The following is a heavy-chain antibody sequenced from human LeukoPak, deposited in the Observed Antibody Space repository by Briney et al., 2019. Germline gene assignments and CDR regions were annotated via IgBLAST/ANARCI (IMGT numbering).Heavy chain of an antibody. CDR3: GRGHPKPGDY. CDR2: RNPNSGNT. V-gene: IGHV1-8*01. J-gene: IGHJ4*02. CDR1: VYTFTNYD. Sequence: ASVKVSCKASVYTFTNYDINLVRQATGQGLEGMGWRNPNSGNTGYPQKFQGRGTITRNPSISTAYIELSSLGPEETAVYYCGRGHPKPGDYWGQGTLVTVSS.